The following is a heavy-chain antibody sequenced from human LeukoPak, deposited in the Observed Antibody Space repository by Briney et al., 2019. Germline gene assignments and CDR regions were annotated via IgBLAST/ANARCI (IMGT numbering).Heavy chain of an antibody. J-gene: IGHJ4*02. CDR2: ISSSSSYI. CDR1: GFTFSSYS. CDR3: ARDRWELRTTYDY. V-gene: IGHV3-21*01. Sequence: PGGSLRLSCAASGFTFSSYSMNWVRQAPGKGLEWVSSISSSSSYIYYADSVKGRFTISRDNAKNSPYLQMNSLRAEDTAVYYCARDRWELRTTYDYWGQGTLVTVSS. D-gene: IGHD1-26*01.